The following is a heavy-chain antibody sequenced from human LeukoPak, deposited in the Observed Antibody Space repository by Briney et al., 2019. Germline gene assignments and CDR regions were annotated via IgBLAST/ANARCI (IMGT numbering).Heavy chain of an antibody. D-gene: IGHD6-19*01. J-gene: IGHJ4*02. V-gene: IGHV4-4*07. CDR3: ARDNSYSSGWYYDGELDY. Sequence: SETLSLTCTVSGGSISSYSWSWIRQPAVKGLEWIGRMYTSGSTKYNPSLKSRVTMSVDTSKNQFSLKLSSVTAADTAVYYCARDNSYSSGWYYDGELDYWGQGTLVTVSS. CDR2: MYTSGST. CDR1: GGSISSYS.